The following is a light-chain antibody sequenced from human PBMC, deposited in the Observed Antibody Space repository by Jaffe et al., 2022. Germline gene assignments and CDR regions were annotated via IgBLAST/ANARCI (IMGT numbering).Light chain of an antibody. J-gene: IGKJ1*01. CDR2: AAS. V-gene: IGKV1-39*01. CDR3: QQTYSKSWT. CDR1: QSIAGY. Sequence: DIQMTQSPSSLSASVGDRVTITCRASQSIAGYLNWYQQKPGKAPNLLIYAASSLQGGVPSRFSGSGSVTDFTLTISSLQPEDFAAYYCQQTYSKSWTFGQGTKVEFK.